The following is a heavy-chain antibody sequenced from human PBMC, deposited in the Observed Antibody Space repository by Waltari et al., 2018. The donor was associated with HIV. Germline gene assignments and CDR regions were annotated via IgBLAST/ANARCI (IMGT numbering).Heavy chain of an antibody. J-gene: IGHJ4*02. Sequence: SLRLSCTASGFTFGDYAMSWFRQAPGKGLEWVGFIRSKAYGGTTEYAASVKGRFTISRDDSKSIAYLQINSLKTEDTAVYYCTGAGLGYCSSTSCPHGSGFDYWGQGTLVTVSS. D-gene: IGHD2-2*01. V-gene: IGHV3-49*03. CDR1: GFTFGDYA. CDR2: IRSKAYGGTT. CDR3: TGAGLGYCSSTSCPHGSGFDY.